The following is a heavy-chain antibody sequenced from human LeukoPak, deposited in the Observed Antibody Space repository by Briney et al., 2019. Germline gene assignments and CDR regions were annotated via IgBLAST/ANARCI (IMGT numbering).Heavy chain of an antibody. CDR3: ARVGSIVVVNFDY. J-gene: IGHJ4*02. V-gene: IGHV4-38-2*02. CDR2: IYHSGST. Sequence: PSETLSLTCTVSGYSISSGYYWGWIRQPPGKGLEWIGSIYHSGSTYYNPSLKSRVTISVDTSKNQFSLKLSSVTAADTAVYYCARVGSIVVVNFDYWGQGTLVTVSS. CDR1: GYSISSGYY. D-gene: IGHD3-22*01.